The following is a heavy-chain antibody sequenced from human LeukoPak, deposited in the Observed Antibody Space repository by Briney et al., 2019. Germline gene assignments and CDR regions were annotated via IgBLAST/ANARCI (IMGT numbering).Heavy chain of an antibody. CDR2: VYSGDRT. V-gene: IGHV3-66*01. Sequence: PGGSLRLSCAASGFTVNSNYMSWVRQAPGKGLEWVSVVYSGDRTYHADSVKGRFTISRDNSKNTLFLQMNSLRAEDTAVYYCAKGLNAYGSGSYSHLDAFDMWGQGTMVTVSS. CDR3: AKGLNAYGSGSYSHLDAFDM. CDR1: GFTVNSNY. J-gene: IGHJ3*02. D-gene: IGHD3-10*01.